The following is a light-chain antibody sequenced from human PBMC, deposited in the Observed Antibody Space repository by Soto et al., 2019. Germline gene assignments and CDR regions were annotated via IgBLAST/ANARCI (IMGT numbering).Light chain of an antibody. CDR2: GAS. V-gene: IGKV3-15*01. Sequence: EIVMTQSPATLSVSPGDRATLSCRASQSLRSNLAWYQHKPGQAPRLLIFGASSRATGVPARFSGSGSGTEFTLTISSLQSEDVAVYYCQEYNNWPPFTFGQGTKLEIK. CDR3: QEYNNWPPFT. J-gene: IGKJ2*01. CDR1: QSLRSN.